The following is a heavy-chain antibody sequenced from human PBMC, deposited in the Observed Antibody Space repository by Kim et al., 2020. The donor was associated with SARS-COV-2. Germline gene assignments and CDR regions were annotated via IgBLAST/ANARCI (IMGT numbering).Heavy chain of an antibody. D-gene: IGHD3-16*01. Sequence: TYYAGSVKGRFTISRDNSKNTLYLQMNSLGADDTALYYCAKDRPGGDAFDIWGQGTTVTVSS. J-gene: IGHJ3*02. CDR2: T. CDR3: AKDRPGGDAFDI. V-gene: IGHV3-23*01.